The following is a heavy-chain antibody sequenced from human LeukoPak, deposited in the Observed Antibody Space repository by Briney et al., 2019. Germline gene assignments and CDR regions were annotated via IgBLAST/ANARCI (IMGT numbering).Heavy chain of an antibody. V-gene: IGHV3-23*01. Sequence: GGSLRLSCAASGFTFNNYAMNWVRQAPGKGLECVSAISGGGGSTHYQYADSVKGRFTISRDNSKNTLYLQMDSLRAEDMALYYCAKATRNGVCCYGMDVWGQGTTVTVSS. J-gene: IGHJ6*02. CDR1: GFTFNNYA. CDR2: ISGGGGST. CDR3: AKATRNGVCCYGMDV. D-gene: IGHD2-8*01.